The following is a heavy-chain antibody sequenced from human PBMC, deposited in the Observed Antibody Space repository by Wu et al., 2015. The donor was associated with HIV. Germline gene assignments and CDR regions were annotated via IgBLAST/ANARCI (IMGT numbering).Heavy chain of an antibody. Sequence: QVQLVQSGAEVKKPGASVKVSCKVSGYTLTELSMHWVRQAPGKGLEWMGGFDPEDGETIYAQKFQGRVTMTEDTSTDTAYMELSSLRSEDTAVYYCATDYGARRLNYYDSSGYYAFDIWAKGTMVTVSS. CDR3: ATDYGARRLNYYDSSGYYAFDI. CDR1: GYTLTELS. D-gene: IGHD3-22*01. V-gene: IGHV1-24*01. CDR2: FDPEDGET. J-gene: IGHJ3*02.